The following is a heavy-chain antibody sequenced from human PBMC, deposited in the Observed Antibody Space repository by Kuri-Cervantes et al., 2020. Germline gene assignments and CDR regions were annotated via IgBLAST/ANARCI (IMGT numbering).Heavy chain of an antibody. CDR2: IWYDGSNK. D-gene: IGHD2-21*01. J-gene: IGHJ6*02. CDR1: GFTFSSYG. V-gene: IGHV3-33*01. Sequence: LSLTCAASGFTFSSYGMHWVRQAPGKGLEWVAVIWYDGSNKYYADSVKGRFTISRDNSKNTLYLQMNSLRAEDTAVYYCARSLSLFLTYYYGMDVWGQGTTVTVSS. CDR3: ARSLSLFLTYYYGMDV.